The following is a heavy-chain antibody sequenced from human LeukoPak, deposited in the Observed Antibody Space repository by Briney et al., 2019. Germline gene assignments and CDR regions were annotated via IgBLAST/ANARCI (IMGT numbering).Heavy chain of an antibody. CDR1: GYSFISYW. J-gene: IGHJ3*02. CDR3: VRRGNGYSDAFDI. Sequence: GASLQISCKGSGYSFISYWIGWVRQMPGKGLEWMGIIYPGDSDTRYSPSFQGQVTISADKSISTAYLHWSSLKASDTAMYYCVRRGNGYSDAFDIWGQGTMVTVSS. D-gene: IGHD3-22*01. CDR2: IYPGDSDT. V-gene: IGHV5-51*01.